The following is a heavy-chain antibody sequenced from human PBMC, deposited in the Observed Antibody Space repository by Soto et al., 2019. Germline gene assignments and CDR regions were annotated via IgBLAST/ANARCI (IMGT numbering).Heavy chain of an antibody. J-gene: IGHJ5*02. CDR1: RNTVTELT. D-gene: IGHD2-15*01. V-gene: IGHV1-24*01. CDR3: TTDLWRIAVVVGSTGYFNP. Sequence: ASVKVACKVPRNTVTELTVDWLRQAPGKGLEWMGRSAPEEGEPIYPQKFQGRVSMTEDPSTDTAYMELTSLKTEDTAVYYCTTDLWRIAVVVGSTGYFNPWGQGTPVTVSS. CDR2: SAPEEGEP.